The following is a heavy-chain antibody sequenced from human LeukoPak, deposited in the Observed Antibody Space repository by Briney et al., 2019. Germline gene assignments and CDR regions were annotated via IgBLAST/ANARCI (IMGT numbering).Heavy chain of an antibody. CDR1: GGSINSSSYY. Sequence: SETLSLTCTVSGGSINSSSYYWTWIRQPAGKGREWIGRIYTTESSIYNPTLRSRVTMSVDTSKNQIPLNLNSVSAADTAMYYRARGFWSFDPWGRGTLVTVSS. V-gene: IGHV4-61*02. CDR3: ARGFWSFDP. J-gene: IGHJ2*01. CDR2: IYTTESS.